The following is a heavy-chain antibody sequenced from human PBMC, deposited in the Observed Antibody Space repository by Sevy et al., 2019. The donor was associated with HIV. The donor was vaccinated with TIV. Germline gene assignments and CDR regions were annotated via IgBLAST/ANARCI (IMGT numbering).Heavy chain of an antibody. CDR1: GFTFSSYA. Sequence: GGSLRLSCAASGFTFSSYAMSWVRQAPGKGLEWVSAISGSGGSTYYADSVKRRFTISRDNSKNTLYLQMNSLRAEDTAVYYCAKDHVVVAPAAGYYYYGMDVWGQGTTVTVSS. V-gene: IGHV3-23*01. CDR2: ISGSGGST. D-gene: IGHD2-2*01. CDR3: AKDHVVVAPAAGYYYYGMDV. J-gene: IGHJ6*02.